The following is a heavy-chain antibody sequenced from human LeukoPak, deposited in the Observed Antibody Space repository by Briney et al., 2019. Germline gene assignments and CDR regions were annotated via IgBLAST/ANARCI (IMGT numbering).Heavy chain of an antibody. J-gene: IGHJ4*02. CDR2: ISGSGSTI. CDR3: ARELRFLEWLSYFDY. D-gene: IGHD3-3*01. CDR1: GFTFSDYY. V-gene: IGHV3-11*01. Sequence: GGSLRLSCAASGFTFSDYYMSWIRQAPGKGLEWVSYISGSGSTIYYADSVKGRFTISRDNAKNSLYLQMNSLRAEDTAVYYCARELRFLEWLSYFDYWGQGTLVTVSS.